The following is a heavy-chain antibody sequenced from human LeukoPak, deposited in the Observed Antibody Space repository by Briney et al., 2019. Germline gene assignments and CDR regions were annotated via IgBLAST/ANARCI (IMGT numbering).Heavy chain of an antibody. V-gene: IGHV4-4*07. D-gene: IGHD5-18*01. CDR3: ASALRVHTALVMNY. Sequence: SETLSLTSTVSGGSISSYYWSWIRQPAGKGLEWIGRIYTSGSTNYNPSLKSRVTMSVDTSKNQFSLKLSSVTAADTAVYYCASALRVHTALVMNYWGQGTLVTVSS. CDR2: IYTSGST. J-gene: IGHJ4*02. CDR1: GGSISSYY.